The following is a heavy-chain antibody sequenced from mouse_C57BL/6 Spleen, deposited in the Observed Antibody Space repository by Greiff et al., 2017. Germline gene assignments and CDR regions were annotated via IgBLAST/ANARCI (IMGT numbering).Heavy chain of an antibody. CDR2: IDPSDSYT. J-gene: IGHJ2*01. Sequence: VQLQQSGAELVMPGASVKLSCKASGYTFTSYWMHWGKQRPGQGLEWIGEIDPSDSYTNYNQKFKGKSTLTVDKSSSTAYMQRSSLTSEDSAVYYCARSRDYYGSSLFDYWGQGTTLTVSS. CDR1: GYTFTSYW. V-gene: IGHV1-69*01. D-gene: IGHD1-1*01. CDR3: ARSRDYYGSSLFDY.